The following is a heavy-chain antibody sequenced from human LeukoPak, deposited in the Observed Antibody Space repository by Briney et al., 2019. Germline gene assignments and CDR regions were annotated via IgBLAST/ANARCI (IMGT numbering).Heavy chain of an antibody. CDR1: GFSLSTSGVG. Sequence: SGPTLVKPTQTLTLTCTFSGFSLSTSGVGVGWIRQPPGKALEWLALIYWDDDKRYSPSLKSGLTITKDTSKNQVVLTMTNMDPVDTATYYCARRPANWNPGGFDYWGQGTLVTVSS. CDR2: IYWDDDK. D-gene: IGHD1-1*01. J-gene: IGHJ4*02. V-gene: IGHV2-5*02. CDR3: ARRPANWNPGGFDY.